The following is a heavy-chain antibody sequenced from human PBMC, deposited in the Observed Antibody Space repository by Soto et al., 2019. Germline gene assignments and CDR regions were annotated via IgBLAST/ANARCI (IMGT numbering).Heavy chain of an antibody. V-gene: IGHV4-39*01. CDR2: IYYSGST. J-gene: IGHJ6*04. D-gene: IGHD3-10*01. CDR3: ARITYYYRSGSYYNDGYYGMDV. CDR1: GGSISSSSYY. Sequence: PSETLSLTCTVSGGSISSSSYYWGWIRQPPGKGLEWIGSIYYSGSTYYNPSLKSRVTISVDTSKNQFSLKLSSVTAADTAVYYCARITYYYRSGSYYNDGYYGMDVWGKENTVTLFS.